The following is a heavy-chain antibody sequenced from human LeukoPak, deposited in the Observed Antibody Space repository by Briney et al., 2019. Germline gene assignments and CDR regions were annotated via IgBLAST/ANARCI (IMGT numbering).Heavy chain of an antibody. Sequence: SETLSLTCAGYGGSFSGYYWSWIRQPPGKGLEWIGEINHSGSTNYNPSLKSRVTISVDTSKNQFSLKLSSVTAADTAVYYCAREGGPYRPLDYSGQGTLVTVSS. V-gene: IGHV4-34*01. J-gene: IGHJ4*02. CDR1: GGSFSGYY. CDR3: AREGGPYRPLDY. CDR2: INHSGST.